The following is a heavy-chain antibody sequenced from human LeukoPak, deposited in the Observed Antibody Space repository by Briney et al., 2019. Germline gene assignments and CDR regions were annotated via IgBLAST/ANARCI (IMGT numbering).Heavy chain of an antibody. CDR1: GDSVSSNSAA. CDR2: TYYRSKWFN. V-gene: IGHV6-1*01. Sequence: SQTLSLTCVISGDSVSSNSAAWNWIRQSPSRGLEWLGRTYYRSKWFNDYAVSVTGRITINPDTSKNQFSLQLNSVTPDDTAVYYCATSYDSNGHAFDIWGQGIMVTVSS. J-gene: IGHJ3*02. CDR3: ATSYDSNGHAFDI. D-gene: IGHD3-22*01.